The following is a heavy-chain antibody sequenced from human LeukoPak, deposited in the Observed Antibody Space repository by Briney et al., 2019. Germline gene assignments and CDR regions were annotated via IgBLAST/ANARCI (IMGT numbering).Heavy chain of an antibody. CDR1: GGSLSSIYYY. CDR2: INHSGST. D-gene: IGHD5-18*01. CDR3: ARLERLTAMLYEDDAFDI. Sequence: SETLSLTCTVSGGSLSSIYYYLGWIRQPPGKGLEWIGEINHSGSTNYNPSLKSRVTISVDTSKNQFSLKLSSVTAADTAVYYCARLERLTAMLYEDDAFDIWGQGTMVTVSS. V-gene: IGHV4-39*07. J-gene: IGHJ3*02.